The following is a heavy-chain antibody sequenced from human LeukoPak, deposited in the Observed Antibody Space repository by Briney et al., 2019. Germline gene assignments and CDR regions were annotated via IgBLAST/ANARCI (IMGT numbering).Heavy chain of an antibody. D-gene: IGHD5-12*01. CDR3: ARRGSGYALTH. V-gene: IGHV4-34*01. CDR1: GGSFSGYY. Sequence: PSETLSLTCAVYGGSFSGYYWSWIRQPPGKGLEWIGEINRSGSTNYNPSLKSQVTISVDTSKNQFSLKLSSVTAADTAVYYCARRGSGYALTHWGQGTLVTVSS. CDR2: INRSGST. J-gene: IGHJ4*02.